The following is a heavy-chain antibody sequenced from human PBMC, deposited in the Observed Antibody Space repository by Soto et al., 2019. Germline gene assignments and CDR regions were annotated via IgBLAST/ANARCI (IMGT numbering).Heavy chain of an antibody. D-gene: IGHD3-22*01. CDR2: IDPKSGDT. V-gene: IGHV1-2*02. CDR1: EYSFTGHY. CDR3: ARDYDKSGYDYFDP. J-gene: IGHJ5*02. Sequence: WASVKVSCKASEYSFTGHYLHWVRQAPGQGLEWMGWIDPKSGDTNYAQKFQDRVTMTRDTSISTAYMDLSRLRSDDTAVYYCARDYDKSGYDYFDPWGQGTLVTVSS.